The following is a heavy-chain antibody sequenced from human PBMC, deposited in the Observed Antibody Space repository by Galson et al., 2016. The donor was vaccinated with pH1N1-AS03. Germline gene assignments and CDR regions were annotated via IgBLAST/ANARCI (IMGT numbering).Heavy chain of an antibody. CDR3: ARGPAGTFDY. V-gene: IGHV3-21*01. D-gene: IGHD6-13*01. J-gene: IGHJ4*02. Sequence: SLRLSCAASEFTFSNYIMNWVRQAPGKGLAWVSSISSSSSYIYSADSVKGRFTISRDNAKNSLYLQMNSLRAEDTAVYYCARGPAGTFDYWGQGTLVTVSS. CDR1: EFTFSNYI. CDR2: ISSSSSYI.